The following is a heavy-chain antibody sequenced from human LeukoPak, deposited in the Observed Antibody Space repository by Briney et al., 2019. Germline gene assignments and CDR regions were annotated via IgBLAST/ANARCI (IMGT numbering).Heavy chain of an antibody. V-gene: IGHV3-23*01. Sequence: GGSLRLSCAASGFTFSSYAMSWVRQAPGKGLEWVSAISGSGGSTYYADCVKGRFTISRDNSKDTLYLQMNSLRAEDTALYYCAIREMYSSGWCLGYWGQGTLVTVSS. CDR3: AIREMYSSGWCLGY. CDR1: GFTFSSYA. J-gene: IGHJ4*02. D-gene: IGHD6-19*01. CDR2: ISGSGGST.